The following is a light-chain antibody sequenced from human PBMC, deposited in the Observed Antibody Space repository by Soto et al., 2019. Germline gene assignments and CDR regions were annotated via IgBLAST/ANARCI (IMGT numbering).Light chain of an antibody. V-gene: IGKV3-20*01. J-gene: IGKJ1*01. CDR2: GAS. CDR3: QQYGSSRT. CDR1: ESVSRN. Sequence: EVVSTQSPATLSVSPGERATLSCRASESVSRNLAWYQQKPGQAPRLLIYGASTRAIGIPDRFSGSGSGTDFTLTISRLEPEDFAVYYCQQYGSSRTFGQGTKVDI.